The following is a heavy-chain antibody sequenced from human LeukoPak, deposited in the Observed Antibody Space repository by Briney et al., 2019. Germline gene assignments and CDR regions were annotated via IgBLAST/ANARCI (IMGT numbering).Heavy chain of an antibody. J-gene: IGHJ4*02. CDR1: GGSISSSSYY. CDR2: IYYSGST. D-gene: IGHD3-16*01. CDR3: ARHNSWGAPTDY. V-gene: IGHV4-39*01. Sequence: PSETLSLTCTVSGGSISSSSYYWGWIRQPPGTGLEWIGSIYYSGSTYYNPSLKSRVTISVDTSKNQFSLKLSSVTAADTAVYYCARHNSWGAPTDYWGQGTLVTVSS.